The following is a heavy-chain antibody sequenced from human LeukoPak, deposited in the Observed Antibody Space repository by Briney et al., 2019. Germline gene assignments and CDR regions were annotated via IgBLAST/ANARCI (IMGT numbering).Heavy chain of an antibody. Sequence: SETLSLTCTVSGGSFSSSSYYWGWIRQPPGKGLEWIGSIYYSGSTYYNPSLKSRVTISVDTSKNQFSLKLSSVTAADTAVYYCARALLGDYYYYYYMDVWGKGTTVTVSS. J-gene: IGHJ6*03. D-gene: IGHD3-16*01. V-gene: IGHV4-39*07. CDR3: ARALLGDYYYYYYMDV. CDR1: GGSFSSSSYY. CDR2: IYYSGST.